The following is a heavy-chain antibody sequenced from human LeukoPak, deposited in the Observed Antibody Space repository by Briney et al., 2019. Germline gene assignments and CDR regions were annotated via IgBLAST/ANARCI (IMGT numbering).Heavy chain of an antibody. D-gene: IGHD3-22*01. V-gene: IGHV3-53*01. CDR1: GFTFSTNY. CDR3: VRDLNYYDSSGYGH. Sequence: GGSLRLSCAASGFTFSTNYMSWVRQAPGKGLEWVSVIYSGGSPYYADSVKGRFTISRDNSKNTLYLQMNSLRAEDTAVYYCVRDLNYYDSSGYGHWGQGTLVTVSS. J-gene: IGHJ4*02. CDR2: IYSGGSP.